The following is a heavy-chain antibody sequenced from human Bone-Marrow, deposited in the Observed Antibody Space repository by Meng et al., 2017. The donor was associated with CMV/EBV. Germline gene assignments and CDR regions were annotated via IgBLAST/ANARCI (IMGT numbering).Heavy chain of an antibody. D-gene: IGHD3-22*01. V-gene: IGHV3-30*04. J-gene: IGHJ3*02. Sequence: GGSLRLSCAASGFTFSSYAMHWVRQAPGKGLEWVAVISYDGSNKYYADSVKGRFTISRDNSKNTLYLQMNSLRAEDTAVYYCAKDLNYDSSRYSDAFDIWGLGTMVTVSS. CDR1: GFTFSSYA. CDR3: AKDLNYDSSRYSDAFDI. CDR2: ISYDGSNK.